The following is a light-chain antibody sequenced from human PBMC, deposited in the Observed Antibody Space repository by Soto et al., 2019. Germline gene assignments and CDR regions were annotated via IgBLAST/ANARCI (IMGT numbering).Light chain of an antibody. CDR1: SSDVGGYSF. V-gene: IGLV2-11*01. J-gene: IGLJ1*01. Sequence: QSALTQPRSVSGSPGQSVTISCTGTSSDVGGYSFVSWYQQHPGKAPKLMIYDVSKRPSWVPDRFSGSKSGNTASLTISGLQAEDEADYYCCSYAGSYPYVFGSGTKLTVL. CDR2: DVS. CDR3: CSYAGSYPYV.